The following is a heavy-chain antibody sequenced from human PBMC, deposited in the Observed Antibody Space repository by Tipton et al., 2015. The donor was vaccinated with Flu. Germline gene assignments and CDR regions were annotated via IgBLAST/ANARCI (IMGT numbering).Heavy chain of an antibody. CDR2: ISTYNGNT. CDR1: GYTFTSYG. D-gene: IGHD3-3*01. Sequence: QLVQSGAEMKTPGASVKVSCKASGYTFTSYGISWVRQAPGQGLEWMGWISTYNGNTNYAQKLQGRITMTTDTSTRTAHMELRSLRSDDTAVYYCARDQGFRLDFWSGYHTIDYWGQGTLVTVSS. J-gene: IGHJ4*02. CDR3: ARDQGFRLDFWSGYHTIDY. V-gene: IGHV1-18*04.